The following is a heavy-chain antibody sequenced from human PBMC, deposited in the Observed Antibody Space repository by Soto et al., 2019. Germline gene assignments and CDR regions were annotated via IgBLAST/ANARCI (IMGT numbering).Heavy chain of an antibody. CDR2: IYHSGST. V-gene: IGHV4-4*02. J-gene: IGHJ4*02. CDR3: ASSGGGEDY. CDR1: GGSISSSHW. Sequence: QVQLQESGPGLVKPSGTLSLTCAVSGGSISSSHWWSWVRQPPGKGLEWIGEIYHSGSTNYSPSPKSRVTNSVDKPKNQFSLRLISVTAADPAVYYCASSGGGEDYWGQGTLVTVSS. D-gene: IGHD3-16*01.